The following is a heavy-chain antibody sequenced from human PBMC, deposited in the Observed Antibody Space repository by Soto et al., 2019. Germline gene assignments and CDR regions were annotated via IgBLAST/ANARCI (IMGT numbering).Heavy chain of an antibody. CDR1: GFTFSSYA. V-gene: IGHV3-23*01. J-gene: IGHJ6*02. D-gene: IGHD3-9*01. CDR3: AKIQTPDILTGYSPYGMDV. CDR2: ISGSGGST. Sequence: GGSLRLSCAASGFTFSSYAMSWVRQAPGKGLEWVSAISGSGGSTYYADSVKGRFTISRDNSKNTLYLQMNSLRAEDTAVYYCAKIQTPDILTGYSPYGMDVWGQGTTVTVSS.